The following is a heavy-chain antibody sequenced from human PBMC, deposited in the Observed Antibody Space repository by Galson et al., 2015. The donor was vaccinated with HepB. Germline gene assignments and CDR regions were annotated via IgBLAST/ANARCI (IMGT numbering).Heavy chain of an antibody. Sequence: ETLSLTCAVYGGSFSGYYWSWIRQPPGQGLEWIGEINHSGSTNYNPSLKSRVTISVDTSKNQFSLKLSSVTAADTAVYYCARGRLLWFGELLPFDYWGQGTLVTVSS. CDR2: INHSGST. CDR3: ARGRLLWFGELLPFDY. D-gene: IGHD3-10*01. V-gene: IGHV4-34*01. CDR1: GGSFSGYY. J-gene: IGHJ4*02.